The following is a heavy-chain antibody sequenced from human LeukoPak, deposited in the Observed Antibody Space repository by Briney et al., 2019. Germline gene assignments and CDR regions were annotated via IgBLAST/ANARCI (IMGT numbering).Heavy chain of an antibody. CDR2: IYHSGST. CDR3: ARGLDGDGDMKRAFDHTFDY. Sequence: TPQTLSLTCAVSGGSISSGGYSWSWIRQPPGKGLEWIGYIYHSGSTYYNPSLKSRVTISVDRSKNQFSLKLSSVTAADTAVYYCARGLDGDGDMKRAFDHTFDYWGQGTLVTVSS. J-gene: IGHJ4*02. V-gene: IGHV4-30-2*01. D-gene: IGHD2-15*01. CDR1: GGSISSGGYS.